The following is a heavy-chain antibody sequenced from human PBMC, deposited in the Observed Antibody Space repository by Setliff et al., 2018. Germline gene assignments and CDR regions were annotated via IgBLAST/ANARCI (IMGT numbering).Heavy chain of an antibody. CDR2: INHSGST. V-gene: IGHV4-34*01. CDR3: ARKKTVYWYYGMDV. D-gene: IGHD2-15*01. CDR1: GGSFSGYY. Sequence: LSLTCAVYGGSFSGYYWSWIRQPPGKGLEWIGEINHSGSTNYNPSLKSRVTISVDTSKNQFSLKLSSVTAADAAVYYCARKKTVYWYYGMDVWGQGTTVTVSS. J-gene: IGHJ6*02.